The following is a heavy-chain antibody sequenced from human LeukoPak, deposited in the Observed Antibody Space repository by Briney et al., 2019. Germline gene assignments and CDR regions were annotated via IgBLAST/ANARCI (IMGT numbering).Heavy chain of an antibody. CDR2: ISWDGGST. V-gene: IGHV3-43D*03. CDR3: AKDMVRGVIGAFDI. Sequence: GGSLRLSCAASGFTFDDYAMHWVRQAPGKGLEWVSLISWDGGSTYYADSVKGRFTISRDNSKNSLYLQMNSLRAEDTALYYCAKDMVRGVIGAFDIWGQGTMVTVSS. J-gene: IGHJ3*02. CDR1: GFTFDDYA. D-gene: IGHD3-10*01.